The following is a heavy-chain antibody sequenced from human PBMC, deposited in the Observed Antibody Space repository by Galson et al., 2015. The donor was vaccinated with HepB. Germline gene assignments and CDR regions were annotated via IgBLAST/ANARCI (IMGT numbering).Heavy chain of an antibody. V-gene: IGHV3-30*04. D-gene: IGHD3-22*01. J-gene: IGHJ6*02. CDR3: AREALGEVVVITNSYGMDV. Sequence: SLRLSCAASGFTFSSYAMHWVRQAPGKGLEWVAVISYDGSNKYYADSVKGRFTISRDNSKNTLYLQMNSLRAEDTAVYYCAREALGEVVVITNSYGMDVWGQGTTVTVSS. CDR2: ISYDGSNK. CDR1: GFTFSSYA.